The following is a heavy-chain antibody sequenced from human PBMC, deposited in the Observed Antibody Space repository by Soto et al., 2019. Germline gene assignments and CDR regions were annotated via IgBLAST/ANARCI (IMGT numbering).Heavy chain of an antibody. V-gene: IGHV3-21*01. Sequence: GGSLRLSCAASGFTFSSYSMNWVRQAPGKGLEWVSSISSSSSYIYYADSVKGRFTISRDNAKNSLYLQMNSLRAEDTAVYYCARAASRGDYYYYGMDVWGQGTTVTVSS. J-gene: IGHJ6*02. CDR2: ISSSSSYI. CDR1: GFTFSSYS. D-gene: IGHD2-15*01. CDR3: ARAASRGDYYYYGMDV.